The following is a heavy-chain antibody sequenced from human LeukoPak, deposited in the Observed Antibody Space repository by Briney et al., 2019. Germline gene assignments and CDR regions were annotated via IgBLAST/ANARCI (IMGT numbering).Heavy chain of an antibody. J-gene: IGHJ6*02. CDR1: GFTVSTNY. Sequence: GGSLRLSCAASGFTVSTNYMSWVRQAPGKGLEWVSVIYSGDNTYYADSVKGRFTISRDNSKNTLYLQMNSLRAEDTAVYYCAKDLEYSSSWAYGMDVWGQGTTVTVSS. V-gene: IGHV3-66*02. CDR3: AKDLEYSSSWAYGMDV. D-gene: IGHD6-13*01. CDR2: IYSGDNT.